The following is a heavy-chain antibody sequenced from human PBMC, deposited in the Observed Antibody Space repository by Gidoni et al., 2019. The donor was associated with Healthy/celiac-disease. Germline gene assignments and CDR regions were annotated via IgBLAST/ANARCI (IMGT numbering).Heavy chain of an antibody. J-gene: IGHJ4*02. CDR1: GFTVSSNY. Sequence: VQLVESGGGLIQPGVSLTLSCAASGFTVSSNYMSWVRQAPGKGLEWVSVIYSGGSTYYADSVKGRFTSSRDNSKNTLYLQMNSLRAEDTAVYYCARISSSSPSRHFDYWGQGTLVTVSS. CDR3: ARISSSSPSRHFDY. D-gene: IGHD6-13*01. CDR2: IYSGGST. V-gene: IGHV3-53*01.